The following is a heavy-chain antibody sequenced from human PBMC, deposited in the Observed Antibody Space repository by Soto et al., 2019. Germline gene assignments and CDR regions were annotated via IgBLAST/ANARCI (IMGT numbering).Heavy chain of an antibody. J-gene: IGHJ6*02. V-gene: IGHV3-30*18. D-gene: IGHD1-26*01. Sequence: GGSLRLSCAASGFTFSSYGMHWVRQAPGKGLEWVAVISYDGSNKYYADSVKGRFTISRDNSKNTLYLQMNSLRAEDTAVYYCAKDRGVRYSGSYPKTYYYYGMDVWGQGTTVTVSS. CDR2: ISYDGSNK. CDR1: GFTFSSYG. CDR3: AKDRGVRYSGSYPKTYYYYGMDV.